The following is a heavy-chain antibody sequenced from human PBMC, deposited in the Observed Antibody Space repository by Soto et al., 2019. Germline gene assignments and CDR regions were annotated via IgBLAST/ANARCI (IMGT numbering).Heavy chain of an antibody. CDR3: TATIAVAYFDY. V-gene: IGHV3-15*01. J-gene: IGHJ4*02. Sequence: PGGSLRLSCAASGFTFSNAWTSWVRQAPGKGLEWVGRIKSKTDGGTTDYAAPVKGGFTISRDDSKNTLYLQMNSLKTEDTAVYYCTATIAVAYFDYWGQGTLVTVSS. CDR2: IKSKTDGGTT. CDR1: GFTFSNAW. D-gene: IGHD6-19*01.